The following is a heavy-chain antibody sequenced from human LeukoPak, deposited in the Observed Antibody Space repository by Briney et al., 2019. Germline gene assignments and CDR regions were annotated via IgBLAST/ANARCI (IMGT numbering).Heavy chain of an antibody. V-gene: IGHV4-39*01. Sequence: KPSETLSLTCTVSGGSISSSSYYWGWIRQPPGKGLEWIGSIYYTGSTYYNPSLKSRVTISVDTSKNQFSLKLSSVTAADTAVYYCVRTRVYSSGWGENWFDPWGQGTLVTVSS. CDR2: IYYTGST. CDR3: VRTRVYSSGWGENWFDP. CDR1: GGSISSSSYY. J-gene: IGHJ5*02. D-gene: IGHD6-19*01.